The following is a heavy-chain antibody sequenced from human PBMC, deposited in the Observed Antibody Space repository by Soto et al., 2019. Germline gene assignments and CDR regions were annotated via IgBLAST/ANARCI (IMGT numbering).Heavy chain of an antibody. J-gene: IGHJ2*01. CDR1: GFTFSSYA. D-gene: IGHD2-2*01. CDR2: ISGSGDST. V-gene: IGHV3-23*01. Sequence: EVQLLESGGGLVQPGGSLRLSCAASGFTFSSYAMSWVRQAPGKGLEWVSGISGSGDSTYYADSVKGRFTISRDNSKSTLYLQMNSLRADDTAVYYCAKSAVGYCSTTTCAGNFGYFDLWGRGTLVTVS. CDR3: AKSAVGYCSTTTCAGNFGYFDL.